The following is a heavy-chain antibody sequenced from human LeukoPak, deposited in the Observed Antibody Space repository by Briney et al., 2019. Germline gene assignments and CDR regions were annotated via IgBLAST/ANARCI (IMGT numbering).Heavy chain of an antibody. CDR3: ARHWELLEGDYYYYYMDV. V-gene: IGHV4-4*07. Sequence: SETLSLTCTVSGGSINNYYWSWIRQPAGKGLEWIGRIYTRGSTNYNPSLKSRVTISVDTSKNQFSLKLSSVTAADTAVYYCARHWELLEGDYYYYYMDVWGKGTTVTVSS. J-gene: IGHJ6*03. CDR1: GGSINNYY. CDR2: IYTRGST. D-gene: IGHD1-26*01.